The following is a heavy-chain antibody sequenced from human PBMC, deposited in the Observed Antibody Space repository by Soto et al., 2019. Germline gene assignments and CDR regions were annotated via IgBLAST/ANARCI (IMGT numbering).Heavy chain of an antibody. D-gene: IGHD3-3*01. V-gene: IGHV3-15*01. CDR2: IKSNTDGGTT. Sequence: EVQLVESGGGLVKPGGSRRLSCAASGITFKTAWMSWVRQAPGKGLEWVGRIKSNTDGGTTNYAAPVKGRFTISRDDSKDTLYLQMNSLETEDTAVYYCTTNRRGFLEWFDYWGQGTLVTVSS. CDR1: GITFKTAW. CDR3: TTNRRGFLEWFDY. J-gene: IGHJ4*02.